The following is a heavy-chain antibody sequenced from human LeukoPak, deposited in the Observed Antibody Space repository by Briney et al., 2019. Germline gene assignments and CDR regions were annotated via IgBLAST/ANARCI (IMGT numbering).Heavy chain of an antibody. CDR1: VGTFSSYA. D-gene: IGHD1/OR15-1a*01. Sequence: GASVKVSCKASVGTFSSYAISWVRQAPGQGLEWMGGIIPIFGTANYAQKFQGRVTITADESTSTAYMELSSLRSEDTAVYYCTREITTYYYGMDVWGQGTTVTVSS. CDR2: IIPIFGTA. CDR3: TREITTYYYGMDV. V-gene: IGHV1-69*13. J-gene: IGHJ6*02.